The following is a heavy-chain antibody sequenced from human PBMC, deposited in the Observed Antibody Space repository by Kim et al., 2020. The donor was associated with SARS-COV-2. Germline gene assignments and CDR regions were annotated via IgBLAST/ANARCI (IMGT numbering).Heavy chain of an antibody. CDR2: ISSSGSTI. V-gene: IGHV3-48*03. J-gene: IGHJ6*02. Sequence: GGSLRLSCAASGFTFSSYEMNWVRQAPGKGLEWVSYISSSGSTIYYADSVKGRFTISRDNAKNSLYLQMNSLRAEDTAVYYCARSDYYDSSGYYYYYYYGMDVWGQGTTVTVSS. CDR3: ARSDYYDSSGYYYYYYYGMDV. CDR1: GFTFSSYE. D-gene: IGHD3-22*01.